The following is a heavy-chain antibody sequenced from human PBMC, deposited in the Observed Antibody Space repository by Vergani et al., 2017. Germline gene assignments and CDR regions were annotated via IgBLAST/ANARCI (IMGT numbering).Heavy chain of an antibody. D-gene: IGHD6-13*01. CDR3: ARVGSSWYNGDYYYGMDV. CDR2: ISAYNGNT. Sequence: QVQLVQSGAEVKKPGASVKVSCKASGYTFTSYGISWVRQAPGQGLEWMGWISAYNGNTNYAQKLQGRVTMTTDTSTSTAYMELRGLRSDDTAVYYCARVGSSWYNGDYYYGMDVWGQGTTVTVSS. J-gene: IGHJ6*02. V-gene: IGHV1-18*01. CDR1: GYTFTSYG.